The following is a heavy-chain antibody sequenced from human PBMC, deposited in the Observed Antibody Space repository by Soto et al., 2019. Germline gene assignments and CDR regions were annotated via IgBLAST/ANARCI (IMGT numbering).Heavy chain of an antibody. D-gene: IGHD3-10*01. Sequence: GASVKVSCKASGGTFSSYTISWVRQAPGQGLEWMGRIIPILGIANYAQKFQGRVTITADKSTSTAYMGLSSLRSEDTAVYYCARDQFNYYGSGSQFDYWGQGTLVTVSS. J-gene: IGHJ4*02. V-gene: IGHV1-69*04. CDR2: IIPILGIA. CDR1: GGTFSSYT. CDR3: ARDQFNYYGSGSQFDY.